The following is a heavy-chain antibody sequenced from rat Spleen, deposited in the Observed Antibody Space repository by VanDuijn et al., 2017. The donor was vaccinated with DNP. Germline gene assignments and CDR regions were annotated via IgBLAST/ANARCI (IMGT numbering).Heavy chain of an antibody. Sequence: EVQLVESGGGLVQPGRSLKLSCAASGFTFSDYYMAWVRQAPTKGLEWVAYISYDGGSTYYGDSVKGRFTISRDNAKSTLYLQMNSLRSEDMATYYCAREGFDYYDGYYRNYFDYWGQGVMVTVSS. J-gene: IGHJ2*01. CDR1: GFTFSDYY. CDR3: AREGFDYYDGYYRNYFDY. V-gene: IGHV5-22*01. CDR2: ISYDGGST. D-gene: IGHD1-12*03.